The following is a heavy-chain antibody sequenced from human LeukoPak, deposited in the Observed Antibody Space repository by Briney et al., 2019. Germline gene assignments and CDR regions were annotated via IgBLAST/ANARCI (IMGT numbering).Heavy chain of an antibody. J-gene: IGHJ4*02. Sequence: ASVKVSCKASGYTFTSYYMHWVRQAPGQGLEWMGMINPSGGSTSYAQKFQGRVTMTRDMSTSTVYMELSSLRSEDTAVYYCARVDQLLSGGGIFDYWGQGTLVTVSS. CDR1: GYTFTSYY. D-gene: IGHD2-2*01. V-gene: IGHV1-46*01. CDR2: INPSGGST. CDR3: ARVDQLLSGGGIFDY.